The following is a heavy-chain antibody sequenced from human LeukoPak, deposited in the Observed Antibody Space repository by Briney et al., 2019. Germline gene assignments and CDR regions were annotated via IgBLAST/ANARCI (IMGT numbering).Heavy chain of an antibody. Sequence: GGSLRLSCAASRFTFSDHHMEWVRQAPGKGLEWVCRTRNKANSYTTEYAASVKGTFTISRDDSTNSLHVQMNRLKTEDTAVYYCADRWYDSSGGQYFDYWGQGTLVTVSS. D-gene: IGHD3-22*01. J-gene: IGHJ4*02. CDR3: ADRWYDSSGGQYFDY. CDR1: RFTFSDHH. CDR2: TRNKANSYTT. V-gene: IGHV3-72*01.